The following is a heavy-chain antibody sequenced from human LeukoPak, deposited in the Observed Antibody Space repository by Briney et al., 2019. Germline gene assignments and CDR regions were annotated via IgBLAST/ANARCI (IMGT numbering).Heavy chain of an antibody. J-gene: IGHJ4*02. D-gene: IGHD3-10*01. CDR3: AGQSRDGSKTRGYYFDY. V-gene: IGHV5-51*01. CDR2: IYPADSDT. Sequence: GESLKISCQVSGYIFTHYWIGWVRQMPGKGLESMGIIYPADSDTTYSPSFQGQVTISADKSISTVYLQWSSLKASDTAMYYCAGQSRDGSKTRGYYFDYWGQGTLVTVPS. CDR1: GYIFTHYW.